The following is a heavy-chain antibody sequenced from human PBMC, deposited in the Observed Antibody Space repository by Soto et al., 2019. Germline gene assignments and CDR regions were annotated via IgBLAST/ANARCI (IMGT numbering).Heavy chain of an antibody. V-gene: IGHV4-31*03. CDR3: ARGSRITVTTNAFDI. Sequence: QVQLQESGPGLVKPSQTLSLTCTVSGGSISSGGYYWSWIRQHPGKGLEWIGYIYYSGSTYYNPSLKSRVTISVDTSKNQFSLKLSSVTAADTAVDYCARGSRITVTTNAFDIWGQGTMVTVSS. D-gene: IGHD4-17*01. CDR1: GGSISSGGYY. CDR2: IYYSGST. J-gene: IGHJ3*02.